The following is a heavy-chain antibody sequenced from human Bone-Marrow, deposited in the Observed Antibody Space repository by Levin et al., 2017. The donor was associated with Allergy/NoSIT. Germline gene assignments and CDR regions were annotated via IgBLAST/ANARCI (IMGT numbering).Heavy chain of an antibody. Sequence: KASETLSLTCTVSGGSISSSSYYWGWIRQPPGKGLEWIGSIYYSGSTYYNPSLKSRVTISVDTSKNQFSLKLSSVTAADTAVYYCASLSGYHQYYFDYWGQGTLVTVSS. CDR3: ASLSGYHQYYFDY. CDR2: IYYSGST. CDR1: GGSISSSSYY. V-gene: IGHV4-39*07. J-gene: IGHJ4*02. D-gene: IGHD3-9*01.